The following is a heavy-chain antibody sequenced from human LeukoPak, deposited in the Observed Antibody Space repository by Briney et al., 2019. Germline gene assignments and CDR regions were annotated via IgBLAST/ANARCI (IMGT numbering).Heavy chain of an antibody. Sequence: SETLSLTCAVSGGSISSGGSSWSWIRQPPGKGLEWIGYIYHSGSTYYNPSLKSRVTISVDRSKNQFSLKLSSVTAADTAVYYCARVVGATSFDYWGQGTLVTVSS. V-gene: IGHV4-30-2*01. CDR3: ARVVGATSFDY. CDR2: IYHSGST. CDR1: GGSISSGGSS. J-gene: IGHJ4*02. D-gene: IGHD1-26*01.